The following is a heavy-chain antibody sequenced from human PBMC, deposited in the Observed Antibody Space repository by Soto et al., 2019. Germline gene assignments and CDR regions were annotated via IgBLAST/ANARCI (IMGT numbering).Heavy chain of an antibody. CDR2: INPNSGGT. CDR1: GYTFTGYY. J-gene: IGHJ6*02. D-gene: IGHD3-3*01. V-gene: IGHV1-2*02. CDR3: ARGRSDFWSGYSYYYGMDV. Sequence: ASVKVSCKASGYTFTGYYMHWVRQAPGQGLEWMGWINPNSGGTNYAQKFQGRVTMTRDTSISTAYMELSRLRSDDTAVYYCARGRSDFWSGYSYYYGMDVWGQGTTVTVSS.